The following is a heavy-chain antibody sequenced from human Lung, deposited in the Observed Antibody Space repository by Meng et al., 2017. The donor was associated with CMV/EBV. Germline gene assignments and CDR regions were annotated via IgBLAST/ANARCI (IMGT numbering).Heavy chain of an antibody. J-gene: IGHJ6*02. D-gene: IGHD1-1*01. Sequence: SCAASGLTFSSYWMSWVRQAPGKGLEWVANINQDGSEKYYVDSVEGRFTISRDNAKDSLYLQMNALRAEDTAVYYCARRHWGLDFWGQGTTVTVSS. CDR1: GLTFSSYW. V-gene: IGHV3-7*01. CDR3: ARRHWGLDF. CDR2: INQDGSEK.